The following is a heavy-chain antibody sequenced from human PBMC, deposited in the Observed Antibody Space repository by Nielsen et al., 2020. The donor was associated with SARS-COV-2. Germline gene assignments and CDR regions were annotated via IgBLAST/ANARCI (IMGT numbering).Heavy chain of an antibody. V-gene: IGHV3-30*04. Sequence: WIRQPPGKGLEWVAVISYDGSNKYYADSVKGRFTISRDNSKNTLYLQMNSLRAEDTAVYYCARVDSSGWYFDYYCGMDVWGQGTTVTVSS. CDR2: ISYDGSNK. D-gene: IGHD6-19*01. CDR3: ARVDSSGWYFDYYCGMDV. J-gene: IGHJ6*02.